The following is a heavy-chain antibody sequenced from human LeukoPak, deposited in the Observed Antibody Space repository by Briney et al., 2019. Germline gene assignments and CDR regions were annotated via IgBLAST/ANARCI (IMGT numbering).Heavy chain of an antibody. CDR1: GFTFSSYG. V-gene: IGHV3-30*18. D-gene: IGHD3-10*01. Sequence: GGSLRLSCAASGFTFSSYGIHWVRQAPGKGLEWVAVISYDGTNKYYADSVKGRFTISRNNSNSTLYLQMNSLRAEDTAVYYCAKGRITMVRGVAMDVWGKGTTVTVSS. J-gene: IGHJ6*03. CDR3: AKGRITMVRGVAMDV. CDR2: ISYDGTNK.